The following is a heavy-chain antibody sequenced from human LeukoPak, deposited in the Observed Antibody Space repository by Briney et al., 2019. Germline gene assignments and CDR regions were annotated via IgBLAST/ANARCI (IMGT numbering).Heavy chain of an antibody. J-gene: IGHJ4*02. CDR3: ASQTDIVVVPAAINDY. CDR1: GGSISSSSYY. V-gene: IGHV4-39*01. D-gene: IGHD2-2*01. CDR2: TYYSGST. Sequence: SETLSLTCTVSGGSISSSSYYWGWIRQPPGKGLEWIGSTYYSGSTYYNPSLKSRVTISVDTSKNQFSLKLSSVTAADTAVYYCASQTDIVVVPAAINDYWGQGTLVTVSS.